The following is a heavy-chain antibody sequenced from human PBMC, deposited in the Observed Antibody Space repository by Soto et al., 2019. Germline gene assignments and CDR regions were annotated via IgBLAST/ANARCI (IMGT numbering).Heavy chain of an antibody. CDR3: AVAQRDHFCGKTLIQH. Sequence: EVQLLESGGGLVQPGGSLRLSCAASGFTFRSSVMNWVRQAPGKGLEWVSHISGSGGRTYYADSVKGRVTISRDNSKNTRYLQMPSLRAEDTVVYFCAVAQRDHFCGKTLIQHWGRDPLLTVPS. J-gene: IGHJ1*01. CDR1: GFTFRSSV. CDR2: ISGSGGRT. V-gene: IGHV3-23*01. D-gene: IGHD3-3*02.